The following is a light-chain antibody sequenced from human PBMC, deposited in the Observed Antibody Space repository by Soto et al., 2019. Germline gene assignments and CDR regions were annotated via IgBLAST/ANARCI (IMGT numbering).Light chain of an antibody. CDR1: QSVSSN. Sequence: EIVMTQSPATLSVSPGERATLSCRASQSVSSNLAWYQQKPGQAPRLLIYGASTRATGIPARFSGSGSGTEFTLTNSSLQSEDFAVYDCQQYNKCLPLTFGGGTKVEIK. CDR3: QQYNKCLPLT. J-gene: IGKJ4*02. V-gene: IGKV3-15*01. CDR2: GAS.